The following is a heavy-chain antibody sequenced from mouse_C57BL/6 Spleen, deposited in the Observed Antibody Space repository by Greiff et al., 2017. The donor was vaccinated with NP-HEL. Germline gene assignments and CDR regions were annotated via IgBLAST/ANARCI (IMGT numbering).Heavy chain of an antibody. CDR1: GYAFSSSW. J-gene: IGHJ1*03. CDR2: IYPGDGDT. CDR3: ASEWLLRYFDV. V-gene: IGHV1-82*01. Sequence: VKLMESGPELVKPGASVKISCKASGYAFSSSWMNWVKQRPGKGLEWIGRIYPGDGDTNYNGKFKGKATLTADTSSSTAYMQLSSLTSEDSAVYFCASEWLLRYFDVWGTGTTVTVSS. D-gene: IGHD2-3*01.